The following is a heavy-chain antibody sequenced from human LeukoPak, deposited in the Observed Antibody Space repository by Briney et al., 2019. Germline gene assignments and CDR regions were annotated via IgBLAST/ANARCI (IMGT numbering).Heavy chain of an antibody. Sequence: ASVKVSCKASGYTFSGYYMHWVRQAPGQGLEWMGIIHHSGGSTTYAQKFQGRVNMTRDTSTSTVYMELSSLRSEDTAVDYCASDDFWSGHALENWGQGTLVTVSS. CDR1: GYTFSGYY. D-gene: IGHD3-3*01. CDR2: IHHSGGST. V-gene: IGHV1-46*01. CDR3: ASDDFWSGHALEN. J-gene: IGHJ4*02.